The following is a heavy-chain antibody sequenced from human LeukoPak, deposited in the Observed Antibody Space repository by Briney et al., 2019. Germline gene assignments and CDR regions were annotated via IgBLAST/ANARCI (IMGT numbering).Heavy chain of an antibody. CDR1: GGSISSSSYY. J-gene: IGHJ4*02. Sequence: SETLSLTCTVSGGSISSSSYYWGWIRQPPGKGLEWNGSIYYSGSTYYNPSLKSRVTISVDTSKNQFSLKLSSVTAADTAVYYCAGDSRYFDYWGQGTLVTVSS. CDR2: IYYSGST. CDR3: AGDSRYFDY. V-gene: IGHV4-39*02.